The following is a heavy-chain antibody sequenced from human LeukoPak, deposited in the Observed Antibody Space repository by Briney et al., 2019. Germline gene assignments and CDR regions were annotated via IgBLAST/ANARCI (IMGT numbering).Heavy chain of an antibody. CDR2: ISSSGSTI. J-gene: IGHJ6*03. Sequence: GGSPRLSCAASGFTFSSYEMNWVRQAPGKGLEWVSYISSSGSTIYYADSVKGRFTISRDNAKNSLYLQMNSLRAEDTAVYYCARSAGDCSSTSCWMFGLAVYYYYYMDVWGKGTTVTVSS. CDR1: GFTFSSYE. CDR3: ARSAGDCSSTSCWMFGLAVYYYYYMDV. V-gene: IGHV3-48*03. D-gene: IGHD2-2*01.